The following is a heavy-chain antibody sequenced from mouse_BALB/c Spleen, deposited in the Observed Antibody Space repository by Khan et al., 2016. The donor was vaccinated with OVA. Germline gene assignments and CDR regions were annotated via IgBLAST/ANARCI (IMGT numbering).Heavy chain of an antibody. D-gene: IGHD2-1*01. CDR2: IYPGNSDT. CDR1: GYSFTSYW. CDR3: TDGNYVGGFAY. Sequence: VQLQQSGTVLARPGASVKMSCKASGYSFTSYWMHWVKQRPGQGLEWIGAIYPGNSDTSYNQKFKGKAKLTAVTSASTAYMELSSLTNEDSAVYYCTDGNYVGGFAYWGQGTLVTVSA. V-gene: IGHV1-5*01. J-gene: IGHJ3*01.